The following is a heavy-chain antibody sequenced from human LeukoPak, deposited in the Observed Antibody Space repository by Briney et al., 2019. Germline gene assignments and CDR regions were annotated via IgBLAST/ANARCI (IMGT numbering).Heavy chain of an antibody. V-gene: IGHV3-23*01. Sequence: SGGSLRLSCAASGFTFSSYAMSWVRQAPGKGLEWVSAISGSGGSTYYADSVKGRFTISRDNSKNTLYLQMNSLRAEDTAVYYCAKRWRDGTMVRGVIITSFDYWGQGTLVTVSS. CDR2: ISGSGGST. J-gene: IGHJ4*02. CDR3: AKRWRDGTMVRGVIITSFDY. D-gene: IGHD3-10*01. CDR1: GFTFSSYA.